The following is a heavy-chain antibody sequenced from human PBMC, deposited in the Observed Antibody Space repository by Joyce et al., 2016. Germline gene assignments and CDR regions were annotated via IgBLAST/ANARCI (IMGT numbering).Heavy chain of an antibody. D-gene: IGHD2/OR15-2a*01. Sequence: VQLVESGGGLVKPGGSLRLSCTASGFTFNTYSMNWVRQAPGKGLEWVSAISGRSSYISYADPVKGRFTISRDNAKNSIYLQMSSLRVEDTAVYYCARAQYRNWGQGTLVTVSS. CDR2: ISGRSSYI. CDR3: ARAQYRN. J-gene: IGHJ4*02. V-gene: IGHV3-21*01. CDR1: GFTFNTYS.